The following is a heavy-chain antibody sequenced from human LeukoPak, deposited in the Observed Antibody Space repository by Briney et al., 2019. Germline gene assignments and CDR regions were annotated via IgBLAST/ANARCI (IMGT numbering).Heavy chain of an antibody. CDR2: INHSGST. J-gene: IGHJ4*02. Sequence: SETLSLTCAVYGGSFIGYFWSWIRQPPGKGLEWMGEINHSGSTNYNPSLKSRVTISVDTSKNQFSLKLSSVTAAETAVYYCAREVGGYSYGYVPDYWGQGTLVTVSS. V-gene: IGHV4-34*01. CDR1: GGSFIGYF. CDR3: AREVGGYSYGYVPDY. D-gene: IGHD5-18*01.